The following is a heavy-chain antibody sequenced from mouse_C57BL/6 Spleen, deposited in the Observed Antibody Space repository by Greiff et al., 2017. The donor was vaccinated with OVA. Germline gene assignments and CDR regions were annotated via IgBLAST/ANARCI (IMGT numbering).Heavy chain of an antibody. CDR2: IYPSDSET. CDR1: GYTFTSYW. D-gene: IGHD1-1*01. V-gene: IGHV1-61*01. Sequence: VQLQQPGAELVRPGSSVKLSCKASGYTFTSYWMDWVKQRPGQGLEWIGNIYPSDSETHYNQKFKDKATLTVDKSSSTAYMQLSSLTSEDSAVYYCACSAYYYGSPHWYFDVGGTGTTVTVSS. J-gene: IGHJ1*03. CDR3: ACSAYYYGSPHWYFDV.